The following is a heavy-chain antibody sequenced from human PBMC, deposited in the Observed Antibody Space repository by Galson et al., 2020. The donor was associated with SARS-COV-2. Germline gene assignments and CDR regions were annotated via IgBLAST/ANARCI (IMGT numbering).Heavy chain of an antibody. Sequence: SETLSLTCTVSGGSISSGSYYWSWIRQPAGKGLEWIGRIYTSGSTNYNPSLKSRITISVDTSKNQFSLKLSPVTAADTAGYYWARDGVWGYDFWSGYPWNLGGCYFYGMDVWGQGTTVTVSS. J-gene: IGHJ6*02. CDR3: ARDGVWGYDFWSGYPWNLGGCYFYGMDV. D-gene: IGHD3-3*01. CDR2: IYTSGST. CDR1: GGSISSGSYY. V-gene: IGHV4-61*02.